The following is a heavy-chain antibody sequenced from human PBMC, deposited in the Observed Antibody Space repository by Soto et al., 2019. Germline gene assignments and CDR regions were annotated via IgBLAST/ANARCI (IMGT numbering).Heavy chain of an antibody. CDR3: TKDGRFDSDGSLYYYYYGMDV. J-gene: IGHJ6*02. Sequence: GGSLRLSCAASGFTFSSYAMSWVRQAPGKGLEWVAIISNDGSNKYYIESVRGRFTISRDNSKNMLFLQMNSLRVEDTAVYFCTKDGRFDSDGSLYYYYYGMDVWGQGTTVTVS. CDR1: GFTFSSYA. CDR2: ISNDGSNK. D-gene: IGHD2-15*01. V-gene: IGHV3-30*18.